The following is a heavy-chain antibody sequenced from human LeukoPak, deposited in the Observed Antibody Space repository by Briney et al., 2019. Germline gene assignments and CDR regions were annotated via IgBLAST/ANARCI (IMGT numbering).Heavy chain of an antibody. J-gene: IGHJ4*02. Sequence: GGSLRLSCAASGFIFSSYGMHWVRQAPGKGLERVAVISYDGSDRYYADSVKGRFTISRDNSKNTLYLQMNSLRAEDTAVYYCAKIPLSGDYLDYWGQGTLVTVSS. V-gene: IGHV3-30*18. CDR3: AKIPLSGDYLDY. CDR2: ISYDGSDR. D-gene: IGHD4-17*01. CDR1: GFIFSSYG.